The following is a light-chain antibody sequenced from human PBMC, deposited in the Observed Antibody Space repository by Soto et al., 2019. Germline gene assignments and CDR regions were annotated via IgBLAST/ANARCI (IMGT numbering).Light chain of an antibody. CDR1: QSISSR. Sequence: DIQMTQSPSTLSASAGDRVTIXXRASQSISSRLAWYQQKPGKAPEXVIYDASSLESGVPSRFSGSGSGTEFILTINSLQPDDFATYCCQHYGGMWAFGQGTKVDIK. J-gene: IGKJ1*01. CDR3: QHYGGMWA. CDR2: DAS. V-gene: IGKV1-5*01.